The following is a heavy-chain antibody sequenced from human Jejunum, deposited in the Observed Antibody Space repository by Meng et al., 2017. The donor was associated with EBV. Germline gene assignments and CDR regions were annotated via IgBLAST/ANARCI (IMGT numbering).Heavy chain of an antibody. CDR3: VRDSSFNVH. Sequence: EGELGESGGGLVKPGGSLSLSCAVSGFTFSSYSMNWVRQAPGKGLEWVSYISSGSSFIYYADSVKGRFTISRDDAKNSLFLQLNSLRAEDTAVYYCVRDSSFNVHWGQGTLVTVSS. J-gene: IGHJ4*02. CDR2: ISSGSSFI. CDR1: GFTFSSYS. V-gene: IGHV3-21*02. D-gene: IGHD3-16*02.